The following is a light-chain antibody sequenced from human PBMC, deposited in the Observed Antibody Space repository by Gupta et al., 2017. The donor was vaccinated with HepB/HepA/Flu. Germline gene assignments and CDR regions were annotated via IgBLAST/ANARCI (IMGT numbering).Light chain of an antibody. V-gene: IGLV1-47*01. J-gene: IGLJ2*01. CDR1: SPNIGSNY. Sequence: QSVLTPPPSASGTTGPRATISCSGSSPNIGSNYVYWYQQLPGTAPKLLIYRNNQRPSGVPDRFSGSKSGTSASLAISGLRSEDEADYYCAAWDDSLSVVVFGGGTKLTVL. CDR3: AAWDDSLSVVV. CDR2: RNN.